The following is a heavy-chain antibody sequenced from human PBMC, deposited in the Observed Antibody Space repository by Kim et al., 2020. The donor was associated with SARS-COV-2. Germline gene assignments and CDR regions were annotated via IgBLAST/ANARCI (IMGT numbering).Heavy chain of an antibody. CDR2: INHSGST. Sequence: SETLSLTCAVYGGSFSGYYWSWIRQPPGKGLEWIGEINHSGSTNYNPSLKSRVTISVDTSKNQFSLKLSSVTAADTAVYYCARMLFDPWGQGTLVTVSS. CDR3: ARMLFDP. CDR1: GGSFSGYY. D-gene: IGHD3-16*01. V-gene: IGHV4-34*01. J-gene: IGHJ5*02.